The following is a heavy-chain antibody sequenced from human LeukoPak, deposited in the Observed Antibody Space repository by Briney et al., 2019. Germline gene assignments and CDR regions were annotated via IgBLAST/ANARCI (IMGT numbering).Heavy chain of an antibody. J-gene: IGHJ4*02. CDR1: GGSISGYY. V-gene: IGHV4-34*01. CDR2: INHSGST. CDR3: AGGTDY. Sequence: PSETLSLTCTVPGGSISGYYWSWIRQPPGKGLWWIGEINHSGSTNYNPSLTSRVTISVDTSKNHFSLKLSSVTAADTAVYYCAGGTDYWGQGTLVTVSS.